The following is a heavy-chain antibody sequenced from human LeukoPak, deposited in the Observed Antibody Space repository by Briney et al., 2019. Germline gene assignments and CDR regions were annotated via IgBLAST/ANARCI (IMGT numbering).Heavy chain of an antibody. CDR2: FDPESGET. V-gene: IGHV1-24*01. D-gene: IGHD2-2*01. CDR1: GYTLNELP. J-gene: IGHJ4*02. Sequence: ASVNVSCKVSGYTLNELPMHWVRQAPGKGLEWMGGFDPESGETIYPQKFQGRVTMTEDTSTDTAYMELSSLRSEDTAVYYCATDTEPGGIVVVPAALWGQGTLVTVSS. CDR3: ATDTEPGGIVVVPAAL.